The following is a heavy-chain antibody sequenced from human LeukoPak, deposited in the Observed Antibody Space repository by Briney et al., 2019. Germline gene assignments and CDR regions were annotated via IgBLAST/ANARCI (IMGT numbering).Heavy chain of an antibody. Sequence: ASVKVSCKASGYTFTSYDINWVRQATGQGLEWMGWMNPNSGNTGYAQKFQGRVTMTRNTSISTAYMELSSLRSEDTAVYYCARYYDSSGYYLYYWGQGTLVTVSS. D-gene: IGHD3-22*01. CDR2: MNPNSGNT. CDR3: ARYYDSSGYYLYY. J-gene: IGHJ4*02. CDR1: GYTFTSYD. V-gene: IGHV1-8*01.